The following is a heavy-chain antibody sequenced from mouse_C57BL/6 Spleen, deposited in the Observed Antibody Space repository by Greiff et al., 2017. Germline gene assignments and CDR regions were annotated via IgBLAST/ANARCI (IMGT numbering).Heavy chain of an antibody. J-gene: IGHJ4*01. V-gene: IGHV1-64*01. CDR3: GRAGYAMDY. Sequence: QVQLQQPGAELVKPGASVKLSCKASGYTFTSYWMHWVKQRPGQGLEWIGMIHPNSGSTNYNEKVKSQATLTVDKSSSTAYMQLSSLTSEDAAVYYCGRAGYAMDYWGQGTSVTVSS. CDR1: GYTFTSYW. CDR2: IHPNSGST.